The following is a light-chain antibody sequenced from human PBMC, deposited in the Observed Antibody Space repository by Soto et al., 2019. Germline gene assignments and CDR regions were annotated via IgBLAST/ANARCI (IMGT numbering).Light chain of an antibody. Sequence: QSALTQPPSVSAAPGQKVTISCSGSSSNIGNNYVSWYQQLPGTAPKLLIYENNKRPSGIPDRFSGSKSGTSATLGITGLQTGDEADYYCGTWDSSLSVHVFGTGTKVTVL. CDR3: GTWDSSLSVHV. CDR1: SSNIGNNY. J-gene: IGLJ1*01. CDR2: ENN. V-gene: IGLV1-51*02.